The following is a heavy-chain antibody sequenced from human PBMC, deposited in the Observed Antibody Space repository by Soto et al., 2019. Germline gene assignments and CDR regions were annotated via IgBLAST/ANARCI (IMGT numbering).Heavy chain of an antibody. CDR2: VGAGGGTT. Sequence: PGGSLRLSCAASGFTFSDSGMSWVRQAPGKGLEWVSGVGAGGGTTHYADSVKGRFTISRDDFKNTLYLQLNSLRAEDTAVYYCAKDSGWLAHYWGQGTLVTVSS. J-gene: IGHJ4*02. CDR3: AKDSGWLAHY. V-gene: IGHV3-23*01. CDR1: GFTFSDSG. D-gene: IGHD6-19*01.